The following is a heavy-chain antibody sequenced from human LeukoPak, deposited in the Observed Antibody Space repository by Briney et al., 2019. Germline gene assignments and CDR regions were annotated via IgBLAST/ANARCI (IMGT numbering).Heavy chain of an antibody. Sequence: ASVNVSCKASGYTFTSYYMHWVRQAPGQGLEWMGIIDPSGGSTSYAQKFQGRVTMTRDRSTSIVYMDLSSLRSEDTAVYYCARGPAYSSTWYYFDYWGQGTLVTVSS. CDR2: IDPSGGST. V-gene: IGHV1-46*01. CDR1: GYTFTSYY. J-gene: IGHJ4*02. CDR3: ARGPAYSSTWYYFDY. D-gene: IGHD6-13*01.